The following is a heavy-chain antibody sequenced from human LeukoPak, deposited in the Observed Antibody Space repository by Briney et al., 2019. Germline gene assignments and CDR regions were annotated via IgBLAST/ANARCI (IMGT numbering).Heavy chain of an antibody. Sequence: SETLPLTCTVSGGSVSSGSYYWSWIRQPPGKGLEWIGYIYYSGSTNYNPSLKSRVTISVDTSKNQFSLKLSSVTAADTAVYYCARDTDTAMTWAYWGQGTLVTVSS. CDR3: ARDTDTAMTWAY. CDR2: IYYSGST. V-gene: IGHV4-61*01. D-gene: IGHD5-18*01. J-gene: IGHJ4*02. CDR1: GGSVSSGSYY.